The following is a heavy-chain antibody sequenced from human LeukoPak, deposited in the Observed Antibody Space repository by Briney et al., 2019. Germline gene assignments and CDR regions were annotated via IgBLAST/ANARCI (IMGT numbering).Heavy chain of an antibody. CDR3: AKLPPIAVGDV. Sequence: GGSLRLSCAASGFTFNSYAMTWVRQAPGKGLEWVSVISGTGGKTYYADSVKGRFTISRDNSKNTLYLQMNSLRAEDTAVYYCAKLPPIAVGDVWGQGTTVTVSS. V-gene: IGHV3-23*01. CDR2: ISGTGGKT. J-gene: IGHJ6*02. CDR1: GFTFNSYA. D-gene: IGHD6-19*01.